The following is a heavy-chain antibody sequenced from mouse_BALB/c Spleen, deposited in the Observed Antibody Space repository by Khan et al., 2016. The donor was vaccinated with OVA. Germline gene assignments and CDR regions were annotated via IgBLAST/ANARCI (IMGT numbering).Heavy chain of an antibody. V-gene: IGHV2-3*01. Sequence: QVQLQQSGPGLVAPSQSLSFTCTVSGFSLTSYGVGWVRQPPGKGLEWLGVIWGDGSTNYHSALISRLNINKDNSKSQVFLKLNSLQTDDTATYYCARYYYGRAWFAYWGQGTLVTVSA. CDR1: GFSLTSYG. J-gene: IGHJ3*01. CDR3: ARYYYGRAWFAY. CDR2: IWGDGST. D-gene: IGHD1-1*01.